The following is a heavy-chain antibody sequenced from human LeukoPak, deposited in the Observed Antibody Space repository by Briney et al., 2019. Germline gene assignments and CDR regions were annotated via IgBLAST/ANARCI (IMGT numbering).Heavy chain of an antibody. D-gene: IGHD3-22*01. Sequence: GASVKVSCKASGGTFSSYAISWVRQAPGQGLEWMGGIIPIFGTANYAQKFQGRVTITADESPSTAYMELSSLRSEDTAVYYCARSYDSSGSSTSSDAFDIWGQGTMVTVSS. CDR1: GGTFSSYA. CDR3: ARSYDSSGSSTSSDAFDI. J-gene: IGHJ3*02. CDR2: IIPIFGTA. V-gene: IGHV1-69*13.